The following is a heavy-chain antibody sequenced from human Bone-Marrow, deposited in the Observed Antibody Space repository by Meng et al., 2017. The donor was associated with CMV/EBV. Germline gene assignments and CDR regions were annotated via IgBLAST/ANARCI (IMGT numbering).Heavy chain of an antibody. CDR3: ARGTHYDFWSGYQPNYYYYGMDV. D-gene: IGHD3-3*01. Sequence: SETLSLTCTVSGGSVSSGSHYWSWIRQPPGKGLEWIGYIYYSGSTNYNPSLKSRVTISVDTSKNQFSLKLSSVTAADTAVYYCARGTHYDFWSGYQPNYYYYGMDVRGQGTTVTVSS. J-gene: IGHJ6*02. CDR1: GGSVSSGSHY. CDR2: IYYSGST. V-gene: IGHV4-61*01.